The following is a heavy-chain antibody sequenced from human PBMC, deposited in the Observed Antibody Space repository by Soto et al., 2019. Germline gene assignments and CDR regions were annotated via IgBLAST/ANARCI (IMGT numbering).Heavy chain of an antibody. J-gene: IGHJ4*02. D-gene: IGHD6-25*01. Sequence: QGQLLQSGVEMKKPGASVKVSCEASGYTFNTYGIIWVRQAPGKGLEWMGWISPYKGRTDYAQNFQGRLTMTTDTSTRTAYMELRSLRSDDTAVYYCARVVSIYRSASVTDYWGQGTLVTVSS. CDR1: GYTFNTYG. V-gene: IGHV1-18*01. CDR2: ISPYKGRT. CDR3: ARVVSIYRSASVTDY.